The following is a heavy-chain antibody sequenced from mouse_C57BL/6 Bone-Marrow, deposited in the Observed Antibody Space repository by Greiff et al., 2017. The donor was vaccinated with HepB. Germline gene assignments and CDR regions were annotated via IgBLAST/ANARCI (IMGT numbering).Heavy chain of an antibody. V-gene: IGHV1-53*01. D-gene: IGHD1-1*01. Sequence: VQLQQSGAELVRPGASVKLSCKASGYTFTSYWMHWVKQRPGQGLEWIGNINPSNGGTNYNEKFKSKATLTVDKSSSTAYMQLSSLTSEDSAVYFCARRTTVVSFDYWGQGTTLTVSS. J-gene: IGHJ2*01. CDR1: GYTFTSYW. CDR2: INPSNGGT. CDR3: ARRTTVVSFDY.